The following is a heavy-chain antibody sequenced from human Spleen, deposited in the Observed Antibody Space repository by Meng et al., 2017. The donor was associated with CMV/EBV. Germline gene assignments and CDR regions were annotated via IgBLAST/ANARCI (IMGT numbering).Heavy chain of an antibody. D-gene: IGHD2-2*01. CDR3: ARDSPRWYCSSTSCPSQYYYGMDV. V-gene: IGHV4-61*01. CDR2: IYYSGST. Sequence: SETLSLTCTVSGGSVSSGSYYWSWIRQPPGKGLEWIGYIYYSGSTNYNPSLKSRVTISVDTSKNQFSLKLSSVTAADTAVYYCARDSPRWYCSSTSCPSQYYYGMDVWGQGTTVTVSS. CDR1: GGSVSSGSYY. J-gene: IGHJ6*02.